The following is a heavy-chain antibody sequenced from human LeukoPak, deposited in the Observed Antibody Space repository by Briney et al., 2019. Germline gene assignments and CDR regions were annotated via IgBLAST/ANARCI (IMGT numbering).Heavy chain of an antibody. CDR3: TRSLDY. CDR2: IKPDGSEI. Sequence: GGSLRLSCAASGFTFSDCWMDWVRQTPGKGLEWVANIKPDGSEICYVDSVKGRFTISRDNAKNSLYLQMNSLRAEDTAVYYCTRSLDYWGQGTLVTVSS. V-gene: IGHV3-7*02. D-gene: IGHD2-15*01. J-gene: IGHJ4*02. CDR1: GFTFSDCW.